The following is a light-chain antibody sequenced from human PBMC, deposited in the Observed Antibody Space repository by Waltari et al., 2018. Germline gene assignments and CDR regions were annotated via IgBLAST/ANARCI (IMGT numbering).Light chain of an antibody. Sequence: ETVMTQSQATLSVSTGDRATPARRPRPSLTRTLPSCKASQSVTRKLAWYEQKPGQAPRLLIYAASTRATGIRDRFSGSGSGTEFTLTISSLQSEDFAVYYCQQYDNWPPWTFGQGTKVEVK. V-gene: IGKV3-15*01. CDR3: QQYDNWPPWT. CDR2: AAS. CDR1: QSVTRK. J-gene: IGKJ1*01.